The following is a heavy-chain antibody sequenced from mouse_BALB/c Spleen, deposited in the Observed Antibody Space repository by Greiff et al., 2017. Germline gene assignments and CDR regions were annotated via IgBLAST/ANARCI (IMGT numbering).Heavy chain of an antibody. CDR2: IDPENGNT. V-gene: IGHV14-1*02. Sequence: EVQLQQSGAELVRPGALVKLSCKASGFNIKDYYMHWVKQRPEQGLEWIGWIDPENGNTIYDPKFQGKASITADTSSNTAYLQLSSLTSEDTAVYYCARSDSSGCLDYWGRGTTLTVSS. CDR1: GFNIKDYY. CDR3: ARSDSSGCLDY. D-gene: IGHD3-2*01. J-gene: IGHJ2*01.